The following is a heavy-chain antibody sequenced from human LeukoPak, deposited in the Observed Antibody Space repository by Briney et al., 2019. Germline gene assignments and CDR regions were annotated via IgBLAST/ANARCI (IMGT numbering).Heavy chain of an antibody. CDR1: GFTFSSYS. CDR2: ISSSSSYI. J-gene: IGHJ3*02. D-gene: IGHD3-22*01. CDR3: ARDGHYYDSSGYRPDAFDI. Sequence: GGSLRLSCAASGFTFSSYSMNWVRQAPGKGLEWVSSISSSSSYIYYADSVKGRFTISRDNAKNSLYLQMNSLRAEDTAVYYCARDGHYYDSSGYRPDAFDIWGQGTMVTVSS. V-gene: IGHV3-21*04.